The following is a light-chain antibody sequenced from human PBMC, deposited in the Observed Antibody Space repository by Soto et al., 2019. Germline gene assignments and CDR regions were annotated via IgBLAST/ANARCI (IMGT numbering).Light chain of an antibody. CDR1: QSVSSN. Sequence: EIVMTQSPATLSVSPGERATLACGASQSVSSNLAWYQQKPGQAPRLLIYGASTRAADIPARFSGSGSGTDFTNTISSLQSEDVVVYYYQKYNDGPRGTFGQGTKVEIK. V-gene: IGKV3-15*01. CDR2: GAS. J-gene: IGKJ1*01. CDR3: QKYNDGPRGT.